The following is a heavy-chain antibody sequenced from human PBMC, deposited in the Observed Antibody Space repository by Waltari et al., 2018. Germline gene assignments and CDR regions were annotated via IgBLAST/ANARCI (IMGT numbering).Heavy chain of an antibody. Sequence: QVQLQQWGAGLLKPSETLSLTCAVYRGSFSGYYWSWIRQPPGKGLEWIGEINHSGSTNYNPSLKSRVTISVDTSKNQFSLKLSSVTAADTAVYYCARDERITIFRWFDPWGQGTLVTVSS. D-gene: IGHD3-3*01. J-gene: IGHJ5*02. CDR3: ARDERITIFRWFDP. CDR2: INHSGST. V-gene: IGHV4-34*01. CDR1: RGSFSGYY.